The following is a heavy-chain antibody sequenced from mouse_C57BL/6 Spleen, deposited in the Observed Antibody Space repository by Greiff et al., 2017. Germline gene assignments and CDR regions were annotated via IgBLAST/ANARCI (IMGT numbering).Heavy chain of an antibody. D-gene: IGHD1-1*01. CDR3: ARLRDLSY. Sequence: VQLQQSGPELVKPGASVKISCKASGYTFTDYYMNWVKQSHGKSLEWIGDINPNNGGTSYNQKFTGKATLTVDKSSSTAYMGLRSLTSEDSAVYYCARLRDLSYWGQGTLVTVSA. CDR2: INPNNGGT. V-gene: IGHV1-26*01. CDR1: GYTFTDYY. J-gene: IGHJ3*01.